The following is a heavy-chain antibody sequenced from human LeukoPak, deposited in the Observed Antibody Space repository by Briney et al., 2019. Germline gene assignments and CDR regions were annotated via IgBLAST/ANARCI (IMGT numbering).Heavy chain of an antibody. CDR1: GFDFSGFY. CDR3: IRQECSGGSCSYVDY. CDR2: IRSKPSSYTT. D-gene: IGHD2-15*01. Sequence: PGGSLRLSCAASGFDFSGFYMHWVRQDSGRGLEWVGLIRSKPSSYTTVYAASVKGRFTISRDDSKNTAYLQMNSLKAEDTAVYYCIRQECSGGSCSYVDYWGQGTLVTVSS. J-gene: IGHJ4*02. V-gene: IGHV3-73*01.